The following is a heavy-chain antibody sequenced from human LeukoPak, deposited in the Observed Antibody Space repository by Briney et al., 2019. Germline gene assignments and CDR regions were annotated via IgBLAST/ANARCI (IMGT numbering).Heavy chain of an antibody. J-gene: IGHJ4*02. V-gene: IGHV4-34*01. CDR3: ARAGTAMVYFDY. CDR2: INHSGST. D-gene: IGHD5-18*01. CDR1: GGSFSGYY. Sequence: SETLSLTCAVYGGSFSGYYWSWIRQPPGKGLEWIGEINHSGSTNYNPSLKSRVTISVDKSKNQFSLKLSSVTAADTAVYYCARAGTAMVYFDYWGQGTLVTVSS.